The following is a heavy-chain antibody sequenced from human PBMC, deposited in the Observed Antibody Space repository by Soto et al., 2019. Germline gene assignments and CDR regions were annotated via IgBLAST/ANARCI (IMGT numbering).Heavy chain of an antibody. Sequence: GGSLRLSCAASGFTFSNYVMSWVRQAPGKGLEWVAVISYDGSNTYHGDSVKSQFTISRDNSDNTLYLQMNSLRAEDTAMYYCAKGRYYDILTVRPAGWFDPWGQGTLVTVSS. CDR2: ISYDGSNT. V-gene: IGHV3-30*18. D-gene: IGHD3-9*01. CDR3: AKGRYYDILTVRPAGWFDP. CDR1: GFTFSNYV. J-gene: IGHJ5*02.